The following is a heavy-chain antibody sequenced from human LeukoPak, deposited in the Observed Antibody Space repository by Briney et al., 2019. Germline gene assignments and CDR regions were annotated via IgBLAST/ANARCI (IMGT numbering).Heavy chain of an antibody. CDR2: MNHRGST. CDR3: AGTRLGSGSSGY. V-gene: IGHV4-34*01. CDR1: GGSFSGYY. J-gene: IGHJ4*02. Sequence: SETLSLTCAVYGGSFSGYYWSWIRQPPGKGLECIGEMNHRGSTNYNPSLKSRVTISVDTSKNQFSLKLSSVTAADTAVYYCAGTRLGSGSSGYWGQGTLVTVSS. D-gene: IGHD3-10*01.